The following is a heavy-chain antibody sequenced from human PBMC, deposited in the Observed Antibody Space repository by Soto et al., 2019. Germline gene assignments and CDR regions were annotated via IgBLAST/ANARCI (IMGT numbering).Heavy chain of an antibody. CDR2: IYYSGNT. V-gene: IGHV4-31*03. Sequence: QVQLQESGPGLVKPSQSLSLTCTVSGDSISSAPYYWSWIRQHPGKGLAWIGYIYYSGNTHYNPPLKSRAAISVVTSKNQLSLKLNSVTAADTAVYYCAKSYGPTDTWFNPWGQGTLVTVSS. CDR3: AKSYGPTDTWFNP. D-gene: IGHD4-17*01. CDR1: GDSISSAPYY. J-gene: IGHJ5*02.